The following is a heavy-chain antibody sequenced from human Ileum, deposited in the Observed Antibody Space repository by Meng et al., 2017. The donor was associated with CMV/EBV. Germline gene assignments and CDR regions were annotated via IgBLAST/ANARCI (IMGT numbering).Heavy chain of an antibody. CDR2: IYYNGNT. Sequence: QGHLQGSGPGLGKPSENLSLTRTVSGGSINSNNYYWGWIRQPPGKGLEWIGSIYYNGNTPYNPSLKSRVTISLDTSKNQFSLRLSSVTAADTAVYYCARDITGSHFDHWGQGVLVTVSS. CDR1: GGSINSNNYY. J-gene: IGHJ4*02. V-gene: IGHV4-39*07. D-gene: IGHD1-20*01. CDR3: ARDITGSHFDH.